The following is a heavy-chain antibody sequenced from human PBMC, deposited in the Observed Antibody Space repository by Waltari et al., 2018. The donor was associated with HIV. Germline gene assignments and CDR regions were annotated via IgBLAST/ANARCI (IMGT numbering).Heavy chain of an antibody. V-gene: IGHV3-33*01. Sequence: VRLEASGGGVVQPGRSRRLSCAGSGFRVSDYGLHWVRQAPGKGLQWVAVIWYDGSKKEYSDSVKGRFTISKDNSKNTLFLQMNSLRVDDTAVYFCARVPFASSWSADSFDVWGPGTRITVSS. CDR3: ARVPFASSWSADSFDV. D-gene: IGHD6-13*01. J-gene: IGHJ3*01. CDR2: IWYDGSKK. CDR1: GFRVSDYG.